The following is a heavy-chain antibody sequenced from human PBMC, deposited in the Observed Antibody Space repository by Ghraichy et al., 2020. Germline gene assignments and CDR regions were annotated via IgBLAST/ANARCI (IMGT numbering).Heavy chain of an antibody. CDR2: ISGSGGRT. V-gene: IGHV3-23*01. CDR3: SKTLRGKVGTDPISSFYYYDVVVDA. J-gene: IGHJ6*02. Sequence: GGSLRLSCAASGFTLASYAMTWVRLAPGKGLEWVSSISGSGGRTYYADSVKGRFTISRDISTNTLYLQMNSLRVEDTAVYFCSKTLRGKVGTDPISSFYYYDVVVDACGDGATVTGSS. CDR1: GFTLASYA. D-gene: IGHD3-22*01.